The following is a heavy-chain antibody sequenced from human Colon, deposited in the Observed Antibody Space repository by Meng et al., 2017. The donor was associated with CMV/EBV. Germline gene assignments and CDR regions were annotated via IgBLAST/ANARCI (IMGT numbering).Heavy chain of an antibody. CDR2: ISGSGGST. V-gene: IGHV3-23*01. J-gene: IGHJ5*02. D-gene: IGHD3-10*01. CDR1: GFTFSSYA. CDR3: ARRPPKRGEFGDLCP. Sequence: SGFTFSSYAMSWVRQAPGKGLEWVSTISGSGGSTYYGDSVKGRFTISRDNPKNTLYLQMNSLRAEDTAVYYCARRPPKRGEFGDLCPWGQGTLVTVSS.